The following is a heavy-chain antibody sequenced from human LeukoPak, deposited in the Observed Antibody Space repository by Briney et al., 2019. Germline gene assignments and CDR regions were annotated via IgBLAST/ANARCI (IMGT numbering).Heavy chain of an antibody. V-gene: IGHV3-21*01. CDR3: ARGDKSSGWYFFDY. D-gene: IGHD6-19*01. CDR1: GFTFSSYT. Sequence: PGGSLRLSCAASGFTFSSYTMNWVRQAPGKGLEWVSSITSGSSYIYYADSLKGRFTISRDNANNSLCLQMNSLRAEDTAVYYCARGDKSSGWYFFDYRGQGALVTVSS. CDR2: ITSGSSYI. J-gene: IGHJ4*02.